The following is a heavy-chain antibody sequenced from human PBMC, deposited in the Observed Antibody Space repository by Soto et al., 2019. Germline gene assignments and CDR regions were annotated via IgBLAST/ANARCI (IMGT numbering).Heavy chain of an antibody. CDR2: ISGSGGST. J-gene: IGHJ4*02. D-gene: IGHD5-12*01. Sequence: GGSLRLSCAASGFTFSSYXMSWVRQSPGKGLEWVSAISGSGGSTYHADSVKGRFAISRDNSKNTLYLQMNSLRAEDTAVYYCAKDRGIVATIILIWGQGTLVTVSS. V-gene: IGHV3-23*01. CDR3: AKDRGIVATIILI. CDR1: GFTFSSYX.